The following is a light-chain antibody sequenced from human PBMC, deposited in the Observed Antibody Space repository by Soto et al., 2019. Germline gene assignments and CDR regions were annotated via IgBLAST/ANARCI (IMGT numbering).Light chain of an antibody. J-gene: IGKJ4*01. V-gene: IGKV3-15*01. Sequence: EIVMTQSPATLSVSPGERATLSCRASQSVRNNYLAWYQQKPGQAPRLLIYGISTRATGIPARFSGSGSGTEFTLTIHSLQSGDFAVYYCQHYSDWPLTFGGGTKVDIK. CDR3: QHYSDWPLT. CDR2: GIS. CDR1: QSVRNN.